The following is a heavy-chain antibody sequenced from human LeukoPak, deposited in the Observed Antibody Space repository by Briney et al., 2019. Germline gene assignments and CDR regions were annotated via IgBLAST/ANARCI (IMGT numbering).Heavy chain of an antibody. D-gene: IGHD4-17*01. CDR2: IYPDDSDS. CDR3: ARHEDDYGDYPFQH. V-gene: IGHV5-51*01. CDR1: GYDFNNSW. Sequence: GESLKISCKASGYDFNNSWIGWVRQLPGKGLELLGIIYPDDSDSRRSPSFQGQVTISADKSISTAYLQWSSLKASDTAMYYCARHEDDYGDYPFQHWGQGTLVTVSS. J-gene: IGHJ1*01.